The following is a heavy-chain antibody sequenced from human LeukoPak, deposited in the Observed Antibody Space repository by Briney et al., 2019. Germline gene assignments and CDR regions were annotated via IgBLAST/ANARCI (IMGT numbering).Heavy chain of an antibody. D-gene: IGHD3-16*01. Sequence: GGSLRLSCAATGFTFSSYAMSWVRQAPGKGLEWVSLTHSDGSTYYADSVQGRFIISRDNSENSLYLQMNTLRADDTAVYYCATGKNGIGAAFHIWGQGTMVTVSS. V-gene: IGHV3-53*01. J-gene: IGHJ3*02. CDR1: GFTFSSYA. CDR3: ATGKNGIGAAFHI. CDR2: THSDGST.